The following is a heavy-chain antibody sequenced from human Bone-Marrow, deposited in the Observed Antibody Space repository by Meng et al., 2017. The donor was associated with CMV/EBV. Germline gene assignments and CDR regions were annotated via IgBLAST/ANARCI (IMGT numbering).Heavy chain of an antibody. Sequence: GGSLRLSCAASGFTFSSYAMHWVRQAPGKGLEWVAVISYDGSNKYYADSVKGRFTISRDNSKNTLYLQMNSLRAEDTAVYYCARDKPDSSGNDAFDIWGQGTMVTVSS. J-gene: IGHJ3*02. V-gene: IGHV3-30-3*01. CDR2: ISYDGSNK. CDR1: GFTFSSYA. CDR3: ARDKPDSSGNDAFDI. D-gene: IGHD3-22*01.